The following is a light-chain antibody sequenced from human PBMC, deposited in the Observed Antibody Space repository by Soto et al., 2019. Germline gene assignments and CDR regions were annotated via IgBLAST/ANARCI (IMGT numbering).Light chain of an antibody. CDR1: QSISSW. V-gene: IGKV1-5*01. CDR2: DAS. J-gene: IGKJ1*01. Sequence: DIQMTQSPSTLSASVGDRVTITCRASQSISSWLAWYQQKPGKAPKLLIYDASSLESGAPSRFSGSGSGTEFTLTISSLQPDDFATYYCQQYNSYSWTFDQGTKVEIK. CDR3: QQYNSYSWT.